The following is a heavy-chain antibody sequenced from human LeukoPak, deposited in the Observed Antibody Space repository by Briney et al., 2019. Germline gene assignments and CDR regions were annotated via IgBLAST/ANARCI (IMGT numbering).Heavy chain of an antibody. J-gene: IGHJ4*02. CDR2: INPNSGGT. V-gene: IGHV1-2*02. Sequence: ASVKVSCKASGYTFTGYYMHWVRQAPGQGLEWMGWINPNSGGTNYAQKFQGRVTMTRDTSISTAYMELSRLRSDDTAVYYCATNRDGYNTGEVDYWGQGTLVTVSS. CDR3: ATNRDGYNTGEVDY. CDR1: GYTFTGYY. D-gene: IGHD5-24*01.